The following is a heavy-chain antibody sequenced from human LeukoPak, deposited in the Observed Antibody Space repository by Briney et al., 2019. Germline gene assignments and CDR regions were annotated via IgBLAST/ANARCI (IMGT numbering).Heavy chain of an antibody. V-gene: IGHV4-59*12. CDR1: GGSISSYY. J-gene: IGHJ6*03. CDR3: ARSLGGDFWSGYYSYYYMDV. D-gene: IGHD3-3*01. Sequence: PSETLSLACTVSGGSISSYYWSWIRQPPGKGLEWIGYIYHSGSTDYNPSLKSRVTMSVDTSKNQFSLKLSSVTAADTAVYYCARSLGGDFWSGYYSYYYMDVWGKGTTVTVSS. CDR2: IYHSGST.